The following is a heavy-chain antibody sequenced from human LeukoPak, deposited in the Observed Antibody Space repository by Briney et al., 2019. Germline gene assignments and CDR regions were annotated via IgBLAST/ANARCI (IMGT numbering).Heavy chain of an antibody. D-gene: IGHD1-1*01. CDR1: GGTFSSYA. Sequence: ASVKVSCKASGGTFSSYAISWVRQAPGQGLEWMGGIIPIFGTANYAQKFQGRVTITTDESTSTAYMELSSLRSEDTAVYYCARNAGVLERPWFDPLGQGTLVTVSS. CDR3: ARNAGVLERPWFDP. CDR2: IIPIFGTA. V-gene: IGHV1-69*05. J-gene: IGHJ5*02.